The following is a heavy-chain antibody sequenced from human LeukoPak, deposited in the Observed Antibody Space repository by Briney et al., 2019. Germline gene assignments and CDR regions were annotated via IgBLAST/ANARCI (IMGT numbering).Heavy chain of an antibody. J-gene: IGHJ4*02. Sequence: PSETLSLTCTVSGGSISSSSYYWGWIRQPPGKGLGWIGSIYYSGSTYYNPSLKSRVTISVDTSKNQFSLKLSSVTAADTAVYYCASGSYGRFDYWGQGTLVTVSS. D-gene: IGHD1-26*01. CDR1: GGSISSSSYY. V-gene: IGHV4-39*01. CDR2: IYYSGST. CDR3: ASGSYGRFDY.